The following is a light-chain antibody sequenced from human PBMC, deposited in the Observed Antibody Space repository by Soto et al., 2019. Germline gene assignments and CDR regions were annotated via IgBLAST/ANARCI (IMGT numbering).Light chain of an antibody. J-gene: IGKJ4*01. Sequence: DIQMTQSPSSLYASVGHRVTITCRASQAIDNHFDWYHQKPGKAPKLLIYAASTLTSGVPSRFTGSGSGTDFTLTISSLQPEDAAIYYCQKCKVAPFSFGGGTKVEIK. V-gene: IGKV1-27*01. CDR1: QAIDNH. CDR3: QKCKVAPFS. CDR2: AAS.